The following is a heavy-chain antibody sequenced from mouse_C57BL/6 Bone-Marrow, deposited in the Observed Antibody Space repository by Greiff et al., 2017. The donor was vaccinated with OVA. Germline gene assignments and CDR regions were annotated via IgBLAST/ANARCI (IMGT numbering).Heavy chain of an antibody. CDR3: ARGMDY. V-gene: IGHV5-15*01. CDR1: GFTFSDYG. J-gene: IGHJ4*01. CDR2: ISNLAYSI. Sequence: EVQGVESGGGLVQPGGSLKLSCAASGFTFSDYGMAWVRQAPRKGPEWVAFISNLAYSIYYADTVTGRFTISRENAKNTLYLEMSSLRSEDTAMYYCARGMDYCGQGTSVTVSS.